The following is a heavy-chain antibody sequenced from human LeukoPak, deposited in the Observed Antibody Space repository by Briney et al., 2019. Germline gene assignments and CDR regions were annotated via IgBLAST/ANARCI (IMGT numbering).Heavy chain of an antibody. CDR1: GASISSGDYF. J-gene: IGHJ4*02. V-gene: IGHV4-31*03. CDR2: IHYSGST. CDR3: ARVVSDCGGARCYKGYLDY. Sequence: SGTLSLTCSVSGASISSGDYFWTWIRQHPGKGLEWIGYIHYSGSTYYNPSLRSRMIISVDTSKNQFSLQLSSVTAADTAVYYCARVVSDCGGARCYKGYLDYWGQGTLVTVSS. D-gene: IGHD2-2*02.